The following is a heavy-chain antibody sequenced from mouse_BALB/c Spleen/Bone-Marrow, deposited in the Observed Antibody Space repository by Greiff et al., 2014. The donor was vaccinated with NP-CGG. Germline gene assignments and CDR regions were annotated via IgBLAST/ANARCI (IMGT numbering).Heavy chain of an antibody. CDR1: GYTFTDYN. D-gene: IGHD1-1*02. Sequence: VQLQQSGPELVKPGASVKISCKASGYTFTDYNMHWMKQSHGKGLEWIGYIYPYNGGSGYNQKFKSKATLTVDNSSTTAYMELRSLTSEDSAVYYCVRRGSPYYFDYWGQGTTLTVSS. CDR2: IYPYNGGS. J-gene: IGHJ2*01. V-gene: IGHV1S29*02. CDR3: VRRGSPYYFDY.